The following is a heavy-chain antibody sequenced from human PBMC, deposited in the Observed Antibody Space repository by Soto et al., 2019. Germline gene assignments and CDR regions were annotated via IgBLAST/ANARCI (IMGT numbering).Heavy chain of an antibody. CDR3: AKDLMGAPGDYFAY. CDR1: GFTFTNYA. CDR2: ISGGGGSI. V-gene: IGHV3-23*01. J-gene: IGHJ4*02. Sequence: EVQLLESGGGLVQPGGSLRLSCVASGFTFTNYAMNWVRQAPGKGLEWVSGISGGGGSIYYSASVKGRFTISRDNSKNTLYLQMNSLSAEDTAVYYCAKDLMGAPGDYFAYWGQGTLVTVSS. D-gene: IGHD2-8*01.